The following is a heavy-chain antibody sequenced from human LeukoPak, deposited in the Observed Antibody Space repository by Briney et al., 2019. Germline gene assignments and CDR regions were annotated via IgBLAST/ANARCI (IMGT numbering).Heavy chain of an antibody. CDR2: ISSSSSCI. CDR3: ARGRFDY. Sequence: SGGSLRFYCAASGFTFSSYSMNWVRQAPGKGLEWVSSISSSSSCIYYADSVKGRFTISRDNAKNSLYLQMNSLRAEDTAVYYCARGRFDYWGQGTLVTVSS. J-gene: IGHJ4*02. V-gene: IGHV3-21*01. CDR1: GFTFSSYS.